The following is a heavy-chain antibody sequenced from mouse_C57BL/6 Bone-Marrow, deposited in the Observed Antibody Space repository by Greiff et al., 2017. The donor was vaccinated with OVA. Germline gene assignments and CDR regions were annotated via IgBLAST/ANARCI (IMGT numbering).Heavy chain of an antibody. CDR2: LYPGSGST. CDR3: ARRGYGSSYGY. D-gene: IGHD1-1*01. Sequence: QVQLQQPGAELVKPGASVKMSCKASGYTFTSYWITWVKQRPGQGLEWIGDLYPGSGSTNYNEKFKSKATLTVDTSSSTAYMQLSSLTSEDSAVYYCARRGYGSSYGYWGQGTTLTVSS. J-gene: IGHJ2*01. CDR1: GYTFTSYW. V-gene: IGHV1-55*01.